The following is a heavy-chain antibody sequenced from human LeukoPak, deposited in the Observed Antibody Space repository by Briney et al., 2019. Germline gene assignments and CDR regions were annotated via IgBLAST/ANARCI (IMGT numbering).Heavy chain of an antibody. CDR1: DKSGSGYY. CDR2: IDQSGST. D-gene: IGHD6-19*01. V-gene: IGHV4-34*01. Sequence: ASETLSLTCAVYDKSGSGYYWTWFRQVPGKGLEWIGEIDQSGSTNYNPSLKSRVTISVDTSKNQFSLKLSSVTAADTAVYYCARGEAVAGTEDFDYWGQGTLVTVSS. J-gene: IGHJ4*02. CDR3: ARGEAVAGTEDFDY.